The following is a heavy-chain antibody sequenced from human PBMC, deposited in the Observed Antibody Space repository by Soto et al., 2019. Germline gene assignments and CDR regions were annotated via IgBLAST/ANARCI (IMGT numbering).Heavy chain of an antibody. J-gene: IGHJ4*02. Sequence: EVQLVESGGGLVKPGGSLRLSCAASGFTFSNAWMNWVRQAPGKGLEWVGRIKSKTDGGTTDYAAPVKGRFTISRDDSKTTLYLQMNSLKTEDTAVYYCTTDCRDYGDDRGLDGYWGQGTLVTVSS. V-gene: IGHV3-15*07. D-gene: IGHD4-17*01. CDR1: GFTFSNAW. CDR2: IKSKTDGGTT. CDR3: TTDCRDYGDDRGLDGY.